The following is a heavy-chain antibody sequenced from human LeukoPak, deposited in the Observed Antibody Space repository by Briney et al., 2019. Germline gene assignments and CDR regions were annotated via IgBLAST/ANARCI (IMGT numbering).Heavy chain of an antibody. D-gene: IGHD3-16*01. CDR3: ARHESDGDYA. Sequence: GESLKISCKGSGYSFSSYWIAWVRQLPGKGLEWMGIIFPGDSDTRYSPSFQGQITISADKSISTAFLQWSSLKASDTAMYYCARHESDGDYAWGQGTLVTVSS. V-gene: IGHV5-51*01. CDR1: GYSFSSYW. CDR2: IFPGDSDT. J-gene: IGHJ5*02.